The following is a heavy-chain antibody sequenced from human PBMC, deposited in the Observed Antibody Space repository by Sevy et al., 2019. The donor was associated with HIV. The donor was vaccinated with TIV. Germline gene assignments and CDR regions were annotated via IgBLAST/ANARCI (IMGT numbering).Heavy chain of an antibody. CDR2: IYYNGHI. CDR3: AGENAWGRGYS. Sequence: SETLSLTCTVSGGSITSLYWNWIRQPPGKGLEWIANIYYNGHINYNPSLMSRVTLSLDTSKNQFSLSLSSVTAADTAMYYCAGENAWGRGYSWGQGTLVTVSS. J-gene: IGHJ4*02. V-gene: IGHV4-59*08. CDR1: GGSITSLY. D-gene: IGHD1-26*01.